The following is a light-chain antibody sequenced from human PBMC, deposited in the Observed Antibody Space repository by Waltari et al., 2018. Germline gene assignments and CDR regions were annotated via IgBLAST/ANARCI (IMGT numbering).Light chain of an antibody. J-gene: IGKJ5*01. CDR3: QQSYS. CDR2: ASS. V-gene: IGKV1-39*01. CDR1: QTISRY. Sequence: DIQMTQSPSSLSASVGDRVTITCRASQTISRYLNWYQQKPGKAPKLLIYASSTLQSGVPSRFSGSGSATDFTLTISSLQPEDFATYYCQQSYSFGQGTRLEIK.